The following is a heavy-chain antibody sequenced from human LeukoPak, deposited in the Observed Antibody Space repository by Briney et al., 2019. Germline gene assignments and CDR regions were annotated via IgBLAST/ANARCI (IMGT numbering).Heavy chain of an antibody. Sequence: RGESLKISCKGSGYSFTSYWIGWVRQMPGKGLEWMAIIYPNDHDTRYSPSFQGQVTISADKSISTAYLQWSSLKASDTAIYYCARPSGYYISGTYYYYFDSWGQGTLVTVSS. CDR2: IYPNDHDT. CDR1: GYSFTSYW. V-gene: IGHV5-51*01. D-gene: IGHD3-10*01. CDR3: ARPSGYYISGTYYYYFDS. J-gene: IGHJ4*02.